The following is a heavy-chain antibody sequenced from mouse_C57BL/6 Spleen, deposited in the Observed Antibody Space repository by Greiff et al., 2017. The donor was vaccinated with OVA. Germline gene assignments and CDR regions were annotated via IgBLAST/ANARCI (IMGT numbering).Heavy chain of an antibody. Sequence: DVKLQESGPGLVKPSQSLSLTCSVTGYSITSGYYWNWIRQFPGNKLEWMGYISYDGSNNYNPSLKNRISITRDTSKNQFFLKLNSVTTEDTATYYCARGVYGSRYFDVWGTGTTVTVSS. CDR2: ISYDGSN. CDR3: ARGVYGSRYFDV. D-gene: IGHD1-1*01. J-gene: IGHJ1*03. CDR1: GYSITSGYY. V-gene: IGHV3-6*01.